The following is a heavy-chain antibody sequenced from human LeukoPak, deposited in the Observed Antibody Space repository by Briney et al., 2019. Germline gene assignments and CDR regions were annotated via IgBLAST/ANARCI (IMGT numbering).Heavy chain of an antibody. V-gene: IGHV5-51*01. CDR3: ARREYSGSYGLYYFDY. Sequence: GESLKISCKGSGYSFTSYWIGWVRQMPGKGLEWMGIIYPGDSHTRYSPSFQGQVTISADKSISTAYLQWSSLKASDTAMYYCARREYSGSYGLYYFDYWGQGTLVTVSS. D-gene: IGHD1-26*01. J-gene: IGHJ4*02. CDR1: GYSFTSYW. CDR2: IYPGDSHT.